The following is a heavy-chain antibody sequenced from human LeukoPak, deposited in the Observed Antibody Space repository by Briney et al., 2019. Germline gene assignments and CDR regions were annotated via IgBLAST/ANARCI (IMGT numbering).Heavy chain of an antibody. V-gene: IGHV1-2*02. D-gene: IGHD5-18*01. Sequence: ASVKVSCKASGYTFTGYYMHWVRQAPGQGLEWMGWINPNSGGTNYAQKFQGRVTMTRDTSISTAYMELSRLRSDDTAVYYCARESLTGYSYGAFDIWGQGTMVTVSS. CDR1: GYTFTGYY. CDR2: INPNSGGT. CDR3: ARESLTGYSYGAFDI. J-gene: IGHJ3*02.